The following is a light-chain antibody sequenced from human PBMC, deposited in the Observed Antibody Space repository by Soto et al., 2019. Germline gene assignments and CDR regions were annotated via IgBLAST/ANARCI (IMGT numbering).Light chain of an antibody. CDR2: EVT. V-gene: IGLV2-14*01. CDR3: SSYTTSTTYV. Sequence: QSALTQPVSVSGSPGQSITISCTGTSSDVGGYNSVSWYQQHPGKAPKLMIYEVTHRPSGVSNRFSGSKSANTASLTISGLQAEDEADYYCSSYTTSTTYVFGTGTKVTVL. J-gene: IGLJ1*01. CDR1: SSDVGGYNS.